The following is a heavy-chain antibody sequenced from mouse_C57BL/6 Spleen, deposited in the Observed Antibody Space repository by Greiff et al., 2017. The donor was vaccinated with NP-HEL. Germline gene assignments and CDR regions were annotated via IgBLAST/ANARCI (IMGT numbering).Heavy chain of an antibody. CDR2: ISDGGSYT. CDR1: GFTFSSYA. V-gene: IGHV5-4*01. J-gene: IGHJ3*01. CDR3: ARDVYSNYPFAY. D-gene: IGHD2-5*01. Sequence: EVQLVESGGGLVKPGGSLKLSCAASGFTFSSYAMSWVRQTPEKRLEWVATISDGGSYTYYPDNVKGRFTISRDNAKNNRYLQMSHLKSEDTAMYYCARDVYSNYPFAYWGQGTLVTVSA.